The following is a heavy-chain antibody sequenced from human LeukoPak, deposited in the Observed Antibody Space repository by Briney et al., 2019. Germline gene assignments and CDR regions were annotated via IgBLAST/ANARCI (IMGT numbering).Heavy chain of an antibody. V-gene: IGHV4-39*01. CDR1: GDSISSSSYY. J-gene: IGHJ5*02. D-gene: IGHD3-16*01. Sequence: SETLSLTCTVPGDSISSSSYYWGWIRQPPGKGLEWIGNIYYSGSTYYNPSLKSRVTISVDTSKNQFSLKLSSVTAADTAVYYCARARRTNDYVWGSYKWFDPWGQGTLVTVSS. CDR3: ARARRTNDYVWGSYKWFDP. CDR2: IYYSGST.